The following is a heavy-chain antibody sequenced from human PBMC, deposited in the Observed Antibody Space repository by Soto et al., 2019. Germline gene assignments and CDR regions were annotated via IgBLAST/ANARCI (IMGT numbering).Heavy chain of an antibody. V-gene: IGHV1-69*02. D-gene: IGHD6-13*01. CDR2: IIPILGIA. J-gene: IGHJ6*02. CDR3: ARSSWRCMDV. Sequence: QVQLVQSGAEVKKPGSSVKVSCKASGGTFSSYTISWVRQAPGQGLEWMGRIIPILGIANYAQKFQGRVTITADKYTSTASMELSSLRSEDTAVYYCARSSWRCMDVWGQGTTVTVSS. CDR1: GGTFSSYT.